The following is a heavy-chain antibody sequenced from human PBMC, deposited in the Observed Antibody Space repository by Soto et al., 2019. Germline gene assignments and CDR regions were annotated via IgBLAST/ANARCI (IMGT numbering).Heavy chain of an antibody. D-gene: IGHD3-22*01. J-gene: IGHJ4*02. V-gene: IGHV3-21*04. CDR1: GFTFSRYG. CDR2: ISSTTSYV. Sequence: GGSLRLSCAASGFTFSRYGMNWLRQAPGKGLEWVASISSTTSYVYYADSVKGRFSTSRDNAKNILYLEMYALRTEDTAVYYCARDRLPAYYDSSGSLDYWGQGTLVTVYS. CDR3: ARDRLPAYYDSSGSLDY.